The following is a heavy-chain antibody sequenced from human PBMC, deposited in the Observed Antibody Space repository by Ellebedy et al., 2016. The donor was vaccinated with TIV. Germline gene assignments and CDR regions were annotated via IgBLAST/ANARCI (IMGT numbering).Heavy chain of an antibody. V-gene: IGHV1-3*01. CDR1: GYTFTRYA. CDR2: INAGNGNT. Sequence: ASVKVSCXASGYTFTRYAMHWVRQAPGRSLEWMGWINAGNGNTQYSLKFQGRVTFTRDTSASTAYMELSSLRSEDTAVYYCARKGVGVYGLDVWGQGTTVTASS. D-gene: IGHD1-26*01. CDR3: ARKGVGVYGLDV. J-gene: IGHJ6*02.